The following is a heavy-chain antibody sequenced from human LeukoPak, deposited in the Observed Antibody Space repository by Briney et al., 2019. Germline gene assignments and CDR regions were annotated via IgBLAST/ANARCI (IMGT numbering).Heavy chain of an antibody. D-gene: IGHD6-13*01. CDR3: ARRVGSSWDFDY. CDR2: IYPGDSDT. V-gene: IGHV5-51*01. J-gene: IGHJ4*02. CDR1: GSIFTSYW. Sequence: GASLQISCKGSGSIFTSYWIGWVRPLPGKLLEWMGIIYPGDSDTRYSPSFQGQVTISADKSISTAYLQWSSLKASDTAMYYCARRVGSSWDFDYWGQGTLVTVSS.